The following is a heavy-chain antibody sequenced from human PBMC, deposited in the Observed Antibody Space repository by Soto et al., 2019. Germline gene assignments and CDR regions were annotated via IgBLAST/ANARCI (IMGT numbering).Heavy chain of an antibody. CDR2: IKSKTDGGTT. J-gene: IGHJ4*02. V-gene: IGHV3-15*01. D-gene: IGHD6-13*01. CDR3: THQIDSSSWYPEY. CDR1: GFTFINYA. Sequence: WGSLSLSCAASGFTFINYAMSWVRQAPGKGLEWVGRIKSKTDGGTTDYAAPVKGRFTISRDDSKNTLYLQMNSLKTEDTAVYYCTHQIDSSSWYPEYWGQGTLVTAPQ.